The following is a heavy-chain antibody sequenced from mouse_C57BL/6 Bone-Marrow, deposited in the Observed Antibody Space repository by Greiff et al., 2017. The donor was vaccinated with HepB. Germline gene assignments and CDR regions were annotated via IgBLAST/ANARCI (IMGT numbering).Heavy chain of an antibody. D-gene: IGHD1-1*01. CDR3: ARRGGYYGSSYFDV. CDR1: GFTFSDYY. J-gene: IGHJ1*03. V-gene: IGHV5-12*01. CDR2: ISNGGGST. Sequence: EVQRVESGGGLVQPGGSLKLSCAASGFTFSDYYMYWVRQTPEKRLEWVAYISNGGGSTYYPDTVKGRFTISRDNAKNTLYLQMSRLKSEDTAMYYCARRGGYYGSSYFDVWGTGTTVTVSS.